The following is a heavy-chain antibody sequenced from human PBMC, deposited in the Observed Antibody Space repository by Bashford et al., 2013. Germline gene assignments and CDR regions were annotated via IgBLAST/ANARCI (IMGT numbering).Heavy chain of an antibody. V-gene: IGHV3-21*06. CDR3: ARGDIPYSSVGFYDY. CDR2: ICGGSECI. Sequence: VRQAPGKGLEWVSSICGGSECIHHKDSVKGRFTISRDDFRNSLYLQMNSLRAEDTAVYYCARGDIPYSSVGFYDYWGQGTLITVSS. D-gene: IGHD6-19*01. J-gene: IGHJ4*02.